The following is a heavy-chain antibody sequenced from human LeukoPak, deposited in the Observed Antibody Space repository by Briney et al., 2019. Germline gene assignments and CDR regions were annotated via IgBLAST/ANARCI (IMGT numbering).Heavy chain of an antibody. CDR2: IFHSGST. J-gene: IGHJ4*02. CDR1: GGSISSSNW. CDR3: ARVSVAGLDF. D-gene: IGHD3/OR15-3a*01. V-gene: IGHV4-4*02. Sequence: PSETLSLTCAVSGGSISSSNWWTWVRQPPGKGLEWIGEIFHSGSTNYNPSLKSRVTISVDKSKNQFSLRLNSMTAADTAVYYCARVSVAGLDFWGQGTLVTVSS.